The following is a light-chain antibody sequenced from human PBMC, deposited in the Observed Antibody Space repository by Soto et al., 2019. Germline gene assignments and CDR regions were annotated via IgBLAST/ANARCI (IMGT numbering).Light chain of an antibody. CDR1: QDISSY. CDR2: AAS. CDR3: QQSYSTPQT. J-gene: IGKJ1*01. Sequence: IQVTQSPSSLSASVGDRVTITCRASQDISSYLNWYQQKPGKAPKLLIYAASSLQSGVPSRFSGSGSGTDFTLTISSLQPEDFATYYCQQSYSTPQTFGQGTKVDIK. V-gene: IGKV1-39*01.